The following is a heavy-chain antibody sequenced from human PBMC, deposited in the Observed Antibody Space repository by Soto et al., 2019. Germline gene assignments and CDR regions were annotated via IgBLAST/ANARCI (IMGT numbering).Heavy chain of an antibody. Sequence: SETLSLTCAVYGGSFSGYYWSWIRQPPGKGLEWIGEINHSGSTNYNPSLKSRVTISVDTSKNQFSLKLSSVTAADTAVYYCAGIVVVVAAEGAFDIWGQGTMVTVSS. V-gene: IGHV4-34*01. CDR2: INHSGST. CDR1: GGSFSGYY. D-gene: IGHD2-15*01. CDR3: AGIVVVVAAEGAFDI. J-gene: IGHJ3*02.